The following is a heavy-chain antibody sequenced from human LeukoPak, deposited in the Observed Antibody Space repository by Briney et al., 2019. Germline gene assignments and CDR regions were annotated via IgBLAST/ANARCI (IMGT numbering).Heavy chain of an antibody. CDR1: SGSISTSNYY. CDR3: ARGPRAAAAFYYYYYMDV. Sequence: SETLSLTCTVSSGSISTSNYYWGWVRRPPGKALEWIGNIFYSGSTYYSPSLKSRVTISLDTSRNQFSLKLSSVTAADTAVYYCARGPRAAAAFYYYYYMDVWGKGTTVTVSS. D-gene: IGHD6-13*01. J-gene: IGHJ6*03. CDR2: IFYSGST. V-gene: IGHV4-39*07.